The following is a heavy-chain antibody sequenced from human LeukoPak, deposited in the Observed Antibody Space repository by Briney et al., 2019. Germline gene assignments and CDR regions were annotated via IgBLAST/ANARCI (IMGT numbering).Heavy chain of an antibody. Sequence: ASETLSLTCAVSGGSISSSYWWNWVRQPPGKGLEWIGEINHSGSTNYNPSLKSRVTISVDTSKNQFSLKLSSVTAADTAVYYCARGPSMGRNFDYWGQGTLVTVSS. D-gene: IGHD2/OR15-2a*01. CDR2: INHSGST. J-gene: IGHJ4*02. V-gene: IGHV4-4*02. CDR1: GGSISSSYW. CDR3: ARGPSMGRNFDY.